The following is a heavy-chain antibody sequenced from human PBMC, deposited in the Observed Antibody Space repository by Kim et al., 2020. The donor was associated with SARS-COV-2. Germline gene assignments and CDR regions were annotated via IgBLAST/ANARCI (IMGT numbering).Heavy chain of an antibody. CDR3: AKDIHFASSSGYYYYGM. D-gene: IGHD6-6*01. Sequence: GGSLRLSCAASGFTFGDHAMHWVRQAPGKGLEWVSGISWNSGSITYAASVKGRFTISRDNAKNSLYLQLNSLRAEDTALYYCAKDIHFASSSGYYYYGM. J-gene: IGHJ6*01. CDR2: ISWNSGSI. V-gene: IGHV3-9*01. CDR1: GFTFGDHA.